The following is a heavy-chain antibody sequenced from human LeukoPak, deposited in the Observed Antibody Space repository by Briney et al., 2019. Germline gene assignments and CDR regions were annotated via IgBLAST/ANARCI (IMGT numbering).Heavy chain of an antibody. CDR2: ISYVGSNK. Sequence: PGVSLRLSCAASGFTFSSYAMHWVRQAPGKGLEWVAVISYVGSNKYYADSVKGRFTISRDNSKNTLYLQMNSLRAEDTAVYYCAREIRGQLLFLGGHDFDYWGQGTLVTVSS. V-gene: IGHV3-30-3*01. CDR1: GFTFSSYA. CDR3: AREIRGQLLFLGGHDFDY. J-gene: IGHJ4*02. D-gene: IGHD2-2*01.